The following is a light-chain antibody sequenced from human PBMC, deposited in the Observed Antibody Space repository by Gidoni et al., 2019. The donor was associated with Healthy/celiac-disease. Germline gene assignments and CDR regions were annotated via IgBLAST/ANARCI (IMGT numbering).Light chain of an antibody. Sequence: EIVLTQSPATLSLSPGERATLSCRASQSVSSYLACYQQKPGQAPRLLIYDASNRATCIPARFSGSGSGTDFTLTISSLEPEDFAVYYCQQRSNWPPTFXQXTKVEIK. V-gene: IGKV3-11*01. CDR1: QSVSSY. CDR2: DAS. J-gene: IGKJ1*01. CDR3: QQRSNWPPT.